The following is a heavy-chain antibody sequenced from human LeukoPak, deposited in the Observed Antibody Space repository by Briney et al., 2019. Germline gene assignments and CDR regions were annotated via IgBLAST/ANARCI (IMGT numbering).Heavy chain of an antibody. CDR1: GGSISTYY. D-gene: IGHD5-12*01. Sequence: SETLSLTCTVSGGSISTYYWSWIRQPAGKGLEWIGRIYTRGSTNYNPSLKTRVTMSIDTSKNHFSLKLSSVTAADTAVYYCARYSGYSYGDTFDIWGQGTMVTVSS. V-gene: IGHV4-4*07. CDR3: ARYSGYSYGDTFDI. J-gene: IGHJ3*02. CDR2: IYTRGST.